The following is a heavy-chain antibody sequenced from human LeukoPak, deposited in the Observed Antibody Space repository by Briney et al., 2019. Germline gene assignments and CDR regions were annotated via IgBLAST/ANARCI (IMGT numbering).Heavy chain of an antibody. J-gene: IGHJ4*02. CDR1: GYTFTGYY. CDR2: IIPIFGTA. CDR3: ARGAPSDYYDSSGYYPPDY. V-gene: IGHV1-69*13. Sequence: VKVSCKASGYTFTGYYMHWVRQAPGQGLEWMGGIIPIFGTANYAQKFQGRVTITADESTSTAYMELSSLRSEDTAVYYCARGAPSDYYDSSGYYPPDYWGQGTLVTVSS. D-gene: IGHD3-22*01.